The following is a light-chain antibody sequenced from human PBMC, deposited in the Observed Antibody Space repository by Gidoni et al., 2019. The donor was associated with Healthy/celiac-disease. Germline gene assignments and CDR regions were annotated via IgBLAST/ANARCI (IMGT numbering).Light chain of an antibody. J-gene: IGKJ1*01. V-gene: IGKV1-5*03. CDR1: QSISSW. CDR3: QQYWT. CDR2: KAS. Sequence: DIQMTQSPSTLSASVGDRVTITCRASQSISSWLAWYQQKPGKAPKLLIYKASSLESGVPSRFNGSGSGTEFTLTISSLQPDDFATYYCQQYWTFXXXTKVEIK.